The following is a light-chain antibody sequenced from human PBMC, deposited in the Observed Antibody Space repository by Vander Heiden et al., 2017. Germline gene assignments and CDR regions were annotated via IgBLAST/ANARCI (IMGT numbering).Light chain of an antibody. CDR3: QAWDSSSDQVV. CDR2: YDG. CDR1: NFGSKS. J-gene: IGLJ2*01. Sequence: SYVLTQPPSVSLAPGKTARITRGGNNFGSKSVHWYQQKPGQAPVLVIYYDGDRPSGIPERFSGSNSGHTATLTISRVEAGDEADYYCQAWDSSSDQVVFGGGTKLTVL. V-gene: IGLV3-21*01.